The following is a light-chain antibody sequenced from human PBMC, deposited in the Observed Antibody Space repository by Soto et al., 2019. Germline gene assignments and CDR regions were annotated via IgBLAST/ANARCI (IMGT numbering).Light chain of an antibody. CDR1: NSNIGAGYD. CDR2: AYT. V-gene: IGLV1-40*01. J-gene: IGLJ3*02. CDR3: QSYDYSLSGSV. Sequence: QSVLTQPPSVTGAPGQRVTISCTGTNSNIGAGYDVHWYQQFPGKAPKLLISAYTNRPSGIPDRFSGSKSGTSASLAITGLQAEDEADFYCQSYDYSLSGSVFGGGTKLTVL.